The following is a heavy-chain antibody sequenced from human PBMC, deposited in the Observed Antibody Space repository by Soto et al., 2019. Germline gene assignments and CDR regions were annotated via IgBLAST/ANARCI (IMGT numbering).Heavy chain of an antibody. CDR2: INPSGGST. D-gene: IGHD1-26*01. V-gene: IGHV1-46*01. J-gene: IGHJ6*02. Sequence: ASVKVSCKASGYTFTSYYIHWVRQAPGQGLEWMGIINPSGGSTSYAQKFQGRVTMTRDTSTSTVYMELSSLRSEDPAVYYCAREVVGAPGVQDVWGQGTTVTVSS. CDR3: AREVVGAPGVQDV. CDR1: GYTFTSYY.